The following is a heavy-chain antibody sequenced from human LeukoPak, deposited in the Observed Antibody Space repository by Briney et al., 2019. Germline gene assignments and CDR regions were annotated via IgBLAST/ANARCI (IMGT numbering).Heavy chain of an antibody. Sequence: SVKVSCKASGGTFSSYAISWVRQAPGQGLEWMGGIIPIFGTANYAQKFQGRVTMTRDTSTSTVYMELSSLRSEDTAVYYCARSIIAAVGYYFDYWGQGTLVTVSS. CDR3: ARSIIAAVGYYFDY. V-gene: IGHV1-69*05. CDR2: IIPIFGTA. J-gene: IGHJ4*02. CDR1: GGTFSSYA. D-gene: IGHD6-6*01.